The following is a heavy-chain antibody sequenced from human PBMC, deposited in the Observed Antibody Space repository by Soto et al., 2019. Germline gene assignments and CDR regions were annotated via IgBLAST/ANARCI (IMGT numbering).Heavy chain of an antibody. D-gene: IGHD3-16*01. CDR3: ARDRITGLVAC. CDR2: INHTGST. Sequence: QVQLQQWGAGLLKPSETLSLTCAVYGGSFSGYSWTWIRQPPGTGLEWIGEINHTGSTNYNPSLKGRVTISVDTSKNQFSLKLTSVTAADTAVDYCARDRITGLVACWGQGNLVTVSS. V-gene: IGHV4-34*01. J-gene: IGHJ4*02. CDR1: GGSFSGYS.